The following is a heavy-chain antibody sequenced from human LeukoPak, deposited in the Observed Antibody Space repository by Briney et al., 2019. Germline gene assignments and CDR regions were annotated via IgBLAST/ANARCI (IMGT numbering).Heavy chain of an antibody. D-gene: IGHD3-16*02. CDR3: ASLPYDYVWGSYQYYFDY. J-gene: IGHJ4*02. CDR2: IYYSGST. Sequence: PSETLSLTCTVSGGSISSSSYYWGWIRQPPGKGLEWIGSIYYSGSTYYNPSLKSRVTISVDTSKNQFSLKLSSVTAADTAVYYCASLPYDYVWGSYQYYFDYWGQGTLVTVSS. CDR1: GGSISSSSYY. V-gene: IGHV4-39*07.